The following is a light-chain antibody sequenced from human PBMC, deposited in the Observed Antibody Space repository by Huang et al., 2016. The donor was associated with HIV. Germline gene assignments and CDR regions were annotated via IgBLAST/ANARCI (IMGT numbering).Light chain of an antibody. Sequence: DIIMTQSPESLAVSLGERATLNCRSSQSVYSSSTSKDYMAWFQPKPGQPPRLLLFWASTREAGVPDRFTGSGSGTHVTLTIASLEAEDAAIYYCQQYYSSPQTFGQGTRVEVK. CDR3: QQYYSSPQT. CDR1: QSVYSSSTSKDY. V-gene: IGKV4-1*01. CDR2: WAS. J-gene: IGKJ1*01.